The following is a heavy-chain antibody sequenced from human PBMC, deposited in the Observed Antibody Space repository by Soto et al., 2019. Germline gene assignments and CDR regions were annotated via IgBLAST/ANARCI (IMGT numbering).Heavy chain of an antibody. CDR3: ARDPGGVDTAMVDYYYYGMDV. CDR1: GFTFSSYS. Sequence: PGGSLRLSCAASGFTFSSYSMNWVRQAPGKGLEWVSSISSSSSYIYYADSVKGRFTISRDNAKNSLYLQMNSLRAEDTAVYYCARDPGGVDTAMVDYYYYGMDVWGQGTTVTVSS. V-gene: IGHV3-21*01. D-gene: IGHD5-18*01. J-gene: IGHJ6*02. CDR2: ISSSSSYI.